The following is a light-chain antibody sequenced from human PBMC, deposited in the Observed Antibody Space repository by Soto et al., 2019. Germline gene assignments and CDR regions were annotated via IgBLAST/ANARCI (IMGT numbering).Light chain of an antibody. Sequence: EIVLTQSPGTLSLSPGERATLSCRASQSVSSSYLAWYQQKPGQAPRLLIYGASSRATGIPDRFSGSGSGTDFTLTISRLEPEDFAVYYCQQYYLPPITFGGGTKVEIK. J-gene: IGKJ4*01. CDR1: QSVSSSY. CDR2: GAS. V-gene: IGKV3-20*01. CDR3: QQYYLPPIT.